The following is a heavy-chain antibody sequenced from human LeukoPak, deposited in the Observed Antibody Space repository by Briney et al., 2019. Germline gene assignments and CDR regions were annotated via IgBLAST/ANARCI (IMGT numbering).Heavy chain of an antibody. CDR2: IRYNGNNQ. V-gene: IGHV3-30*02. D-gene: IGHD3-22*01. J-gene: IGHJ4*02. CDR1: GFTFNNYA. CDR3: AKSTNYYDSSGADY. Sequence: GGSLRLSCAASGFTFNNYAMSWVRQAPGKGLEWVAFIRYNGNNQYYADSVKGRFTISRDNSKNTLYLQMNSLRAEDTAVYYCAKSTNYYDSSGADYWGQGTLVTVSS.